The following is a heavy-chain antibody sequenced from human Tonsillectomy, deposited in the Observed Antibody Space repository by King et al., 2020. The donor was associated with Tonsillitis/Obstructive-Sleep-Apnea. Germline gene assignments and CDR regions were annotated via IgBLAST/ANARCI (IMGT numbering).Heavy chain of an antibody. Sequence: TLKESGPTLVKPTQTLTLTCTFSGFSLSTSGGGVGWIRQPPGKALEWLALIYWDDDKRYSPSLKSRLTITKDTSKNQVVLTMTNMDPVDTATYYCAHRPPQTGTTYSFDYWGQGTLVTVSS. CDR1: GFSLSTSGGG. V-gene: IGHV2-5*02. CDR3: AHRPPQTGTTYSFDY. J-gene: IGHJ4*02. D-gene: IGHD1-1*01. CDR2: IYWDDDK.